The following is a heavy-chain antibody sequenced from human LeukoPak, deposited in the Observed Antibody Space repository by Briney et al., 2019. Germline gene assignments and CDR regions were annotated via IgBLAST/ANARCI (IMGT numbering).Heavy chain of an antibody. CDR3: ARAVEMSTIHPGFDF. Sequence: SETLSLTCTVSGGSISSYYWSWIRQPPGKGLEWIGYTYYSGSTNYNPSLKSRVTISVDTSKNQFSLKVNSVTAEDTAVYYCARAVEMSTIHPGFDFWGQGALVTVSS. CDR1: GGSISSYY. CDR2: TYYSGST. J-gene: IGHJ4*02. V-gene: IGHV4-59*01. D-gene: IGHD5-24*01.